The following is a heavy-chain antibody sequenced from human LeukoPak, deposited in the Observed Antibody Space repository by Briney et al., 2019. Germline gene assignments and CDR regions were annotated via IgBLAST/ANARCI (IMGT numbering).Heavy chain of an antibody. D-gene: IGHD3-9*01. CDR1: GGSISSYY. CDR2: IYYSGST. J-gene: IGHJ4*02. Sequence: SETLSLTCTVSGGSISSYYWSWIRQPPGKGLEWIGYIYYSGSTNYNPSLKSRVTISADTSKNQFSLKLSSVTAADTAVYYCARGYYDILTGYYTPPDYWGQGTLVTVSS. CDR3: ARGYYDILTGYYTPPDY. V-gene: IGHV4-59*01.